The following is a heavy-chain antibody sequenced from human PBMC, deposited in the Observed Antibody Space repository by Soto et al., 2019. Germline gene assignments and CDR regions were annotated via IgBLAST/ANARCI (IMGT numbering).Heavy chain of an antibody. CDR3: ARRDQYGDYGYFDL. V-gene: IGHV4-31*01. D-gene: IGHD4-17*01. CDR2: IYYSGST. CDR1: GGSISSGGYY. Sequence: QVQLQESGPGLVKPSQTLSLTCTVSGGSISSGGYYWSWIRQHPGKGLEWIGYIYYSGSTYYNPSLKSPVTNSVDTSKTHFSLKLCAVTAADTAAYYCARRDQYGDYGYFDLWGRGTLVTVSS. J-gene: IGHJ2*01.